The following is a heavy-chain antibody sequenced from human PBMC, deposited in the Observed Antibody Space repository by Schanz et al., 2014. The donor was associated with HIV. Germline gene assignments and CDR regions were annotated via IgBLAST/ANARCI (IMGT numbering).Heavy chain of an antibody. J-gene: IGHJ3*02. CDR2: ISYDGSNK. CDR3: AKDGSWEAFDAFDI. V-gene: IGHV3-30*18. Sequence: QVQLVESGGGVVKPGKSLRVSCAASGFTFTTYGMHWVRQTPGKGLEWVAVISYDGSNKYYADSVKGRFTISRDNSKNTLYLQMNSLRAEDTAVYYCAKDGSWEAFDAFDIWGQGTMVTVSS. D-gene: IGHD1-26*01. CDR1: GFTFTTYG.